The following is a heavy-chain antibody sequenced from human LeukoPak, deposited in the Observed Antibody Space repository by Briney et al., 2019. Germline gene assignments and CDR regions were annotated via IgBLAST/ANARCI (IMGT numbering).Heavy chain of an antibody. CDR2: IYSGGPT. V-gene: IGHV3-66*01. D-gene: IGHD5-24*01. CDR1: GFTVSGNY. CDR3: ARVRDGYNFFDN. Sequence: GGSLRLSCAASGFTVSGNYMSWVRHAPGKALEWVSVIYSGGPTYYADSVKGRFTISRDNSKNTLYLQMNSLRAEDTAVYYCARVRDGYNFFDNWGQGTLVTVSS. J-gene: IGHJ4*02.